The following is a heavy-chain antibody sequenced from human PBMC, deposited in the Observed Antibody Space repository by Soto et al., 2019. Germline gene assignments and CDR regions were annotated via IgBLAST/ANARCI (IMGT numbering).Heavy chain of an antibody. J-gene: IGHJ6*02. D-gene: IGHD6-13*01. CDR3: VSDLAYSSSCSYYCGMDV. V-gene: IGHV1-18*01. CDR2: ISAYNGNT. CDR1: GYTFTSYG. Sequence: QVQLVQSGAEVKKPGASVKVSCKASGYTFTSYGISWVRPAAGQGLEWMGWISAYNGNTSYAQKLQCRVTMTTDTSTSTANMELRSLRSDDTAVYYSVSDLAYSSSCSYYCGMDVWGQGTTVTVSS.